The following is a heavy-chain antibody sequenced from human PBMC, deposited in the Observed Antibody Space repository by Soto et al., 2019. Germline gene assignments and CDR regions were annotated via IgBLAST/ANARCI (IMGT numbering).Heavy chain of an antibody. CDR1: GYTFTSYG. V-gene: IGHV1-18*01. J-gene: IGHJ4*02. D-gene: IGHD3-22*01. CDR2: ISAYNGNT. CDR3: AYDRSSGCPSY. Sequence: QVQLVQSGAEVKKPGASVKVSCKASGYTFTSYGISWVRQAPGQGLEWMGWISAYNGNTNYAQKLQGRGTRTTDTSTSTAYMELRSLSSEDTAVYYCAYDRSSGCPSYWGQGTLVTVSS.